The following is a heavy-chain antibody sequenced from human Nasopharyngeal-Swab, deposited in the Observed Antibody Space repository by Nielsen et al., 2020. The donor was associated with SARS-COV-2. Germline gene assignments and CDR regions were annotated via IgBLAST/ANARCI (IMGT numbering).Heavy chain of an antibody. V-gene: IGHV3-30*02. D-gene: IGHD2-2*02. CDR3: AKDSEYCSSTSCYMYYYYYMDV. CDR2: IRYDGSNK. Sequence: GESLKISCAASGFTFSSYGMHWVRQAPGKGLEWVAFIRYDGSNKYYADSVKGRFTISRDNTKNTLYLQMNSLRAEDTAVYYCAKDSEYCSSTSCYMYYYYYMDVWGKGTTVTVSS. CDR1: GFTFSSYG. J-gene: IGHJ6*03.